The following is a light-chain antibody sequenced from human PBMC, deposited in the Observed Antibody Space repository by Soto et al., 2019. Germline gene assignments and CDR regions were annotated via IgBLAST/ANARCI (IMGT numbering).Light chain of an antibody. V-gene: IGKV3-11*01. J-gene: IGKJ4*01. CDR1: QSISSY. CDR3: QQRGNWPLT. Sequence: EIVLTQSPATLSLSPGEKVTLSCRASQSISSYLAWYQQKPGQAPRLLIYDASKRATGIPARFTGSGSGADFTLTISSLEPGDFAVYYCQQRGNWPLTFGGGTKVEIK. CDR2: DAS.